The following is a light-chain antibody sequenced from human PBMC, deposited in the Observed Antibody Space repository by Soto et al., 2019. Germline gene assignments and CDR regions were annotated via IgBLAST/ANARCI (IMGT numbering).Light chain of an antibody. V-gene: IGKV3-15*01. CDR1: QSINSN. Sequence: SPSAQCGSLEDRATLSCRASQSINSNLAWYQQQPGQAPRLLIYAASTRATAVPDRFSGSGSGTDFTLTSGILQSDDFAVYFCQQYTDLPITFAQGTRLEIK. CDR2: AAS. CDR3: QQYTDLPIT. J-gene: IGKJ5*01.